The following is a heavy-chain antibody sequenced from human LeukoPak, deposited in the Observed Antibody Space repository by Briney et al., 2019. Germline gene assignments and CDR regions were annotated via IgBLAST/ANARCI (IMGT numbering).Heavy chain of an antibody. D-gene: IGHD2/OR15-2a*01. J-gene: IGHJ4*02. CDR2: IYYSGST. V-gene: IGHV4-59*01. CDR3: ARDLQYSYFDY. Sequence: SETLSLTCTVSGGSISSYYWSWIRQPPGKGLEWIGYIYYSGSTNYNPSLKSRVTISVDTSKNQFSLKLSSVTAADTAVYYCARDLQYSYFDYWGQGTLVTVSS. CDR1: GGSISSYY.